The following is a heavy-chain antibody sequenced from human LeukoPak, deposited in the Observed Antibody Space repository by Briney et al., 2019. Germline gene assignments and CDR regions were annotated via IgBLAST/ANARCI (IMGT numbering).Heavy chain of an antibody. CDR2: IKEDGIDK. V-gene: IGHV3-7*01. J-gene: IGHJ6*03. Sequence: GGSLRLSCAASGFTFSNYWMSWVRQAPGKGLEWVANIKEDGIDKYYVDSVKGRFTISRDNAKNALFLQMNSLRAEDTAVYYCARDYGDYEPGRHHYYYYYMDVWGKGTTVTISS. CDR1: GFTFSNYW. D-gene: IGHD4-17*01. CDR3: ARDYGDYEPGRHHYYYYYMDV.